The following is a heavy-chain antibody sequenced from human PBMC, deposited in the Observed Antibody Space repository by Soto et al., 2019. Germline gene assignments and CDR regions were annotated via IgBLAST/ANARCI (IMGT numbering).Heavy chain of an antibody. CDR3: ARHYGDYDLGYYYMDV. J-gene: IGHJ6*03. CDR2: IYHSGST. D-gene: IGHD4-17*01. CDR1: SGSISSSNW. V-gene: IGHV4-4*02. Sequence: SETLSLTCAVSSGSISSSNWWSWVRQPPGKGLEWIGEIYHSGSTNYNPSLKSRVTISVDKSKNQFSLKLSSVTAADTAVYYCARHYGDYDLGYYYMDVWGKGTTVTVSS.